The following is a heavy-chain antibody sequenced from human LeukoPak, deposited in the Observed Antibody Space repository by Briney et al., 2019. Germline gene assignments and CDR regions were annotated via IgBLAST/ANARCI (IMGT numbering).Heavy chain of an antibody. CDR3: ATSSMVRGVYDY. V-gene: IGHV4-34*01. Sequence: SETLSLTCAVYGGSFSGYYWSWIRQPPGKGLEWIGEINHSGSTNYNPSLKSRVTISVDTSKNQFSLKLSSVTAADTAVYNCATSSMVRGVYDYWGQGTLVTVSS. CDR2: INHSGST. J-gene: IGHJ4*02. CDR1: GGSFSGYY. D-gene: IGHD3-10*01.